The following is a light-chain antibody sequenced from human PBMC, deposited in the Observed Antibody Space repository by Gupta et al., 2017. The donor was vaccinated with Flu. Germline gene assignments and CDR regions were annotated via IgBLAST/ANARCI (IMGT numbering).Light chain of an antibody. V-gene: IGKV3-20*01. CDR2: GAS. CDR3: QQYGSSPPIT. J-gene: IGKJ5*01. CDR1: QSVSSSY. Sequence: TLSLSPGERATLSCRASQSVSSSYLAWYQQKPGQAPRLLIYGASSRATGIPDRFSGSGSGTDFTLTISRREQEDFAVYYCQQYGSSPPITFGQGTXLEIK.